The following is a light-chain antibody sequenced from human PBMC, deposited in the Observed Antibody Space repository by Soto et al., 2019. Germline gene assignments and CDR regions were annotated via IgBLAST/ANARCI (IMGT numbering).Light chain of an antibody. CDR1: TSNIENNY. J-gene: IGLJ2*01. CDR3: GTWDSGLSAVV. V-gene: IGLV1-51*02. Sequence: QAVVTQPPSVSAAPGQTVTISCSGSTSNIENNYVSWYQQLPGTAPKLLIYENNKRPSGIPDRFSGSKSGTSATLGITGLQTGDEADYYCGTWDSGLSAVVFGGGTKVTVL. CDR2: ENN.